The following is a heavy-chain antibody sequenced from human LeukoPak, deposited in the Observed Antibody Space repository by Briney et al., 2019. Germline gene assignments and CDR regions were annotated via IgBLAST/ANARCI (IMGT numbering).Heavy chain of an antibody. CDR2: TYHSGST. D-gene: IGHD3-10*01. V-gene: IGHV4-38-2*02. Sequence: SSETLSLTCTVSGYSINSGFYWGWIRQPPGKGLQWIGSTYHSGSTHYKSSLKSRVTISVDTSKNQLSLKLTSVTAADTAVYYCTRDSGTSGEVKFDPWGQGALVTVSS. J-gene: IGHJ5*02. CDR1: GYSINSGFY. CDR3: TRDSGTSGEVKFDP.